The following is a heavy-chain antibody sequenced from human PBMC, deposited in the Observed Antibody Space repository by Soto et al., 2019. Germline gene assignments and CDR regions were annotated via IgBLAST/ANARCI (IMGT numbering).Heavy chain of an antibody. D-gene: IGHD6-19*01. CDR3: ARAKYSSGWPGFDY. V-gene: IGHV3-23*01. Sequence: GGSLRLSCAASGFTFSSYAMSWVRQAPGKGLEWVSAISGSGGSTHYADSVKGRFTISRDNSKNTLYLQMNSLRAEDTAVYYCARAKYSSGWPGFDYWGQGTLVTVSS. CDR1: GFTFSSYA. J-gene: IGHJ4*02. CDR2: ISGSGGST.